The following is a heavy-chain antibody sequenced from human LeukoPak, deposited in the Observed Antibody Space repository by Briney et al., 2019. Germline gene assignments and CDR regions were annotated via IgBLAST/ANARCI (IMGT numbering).Heavy chain of an antibody. V-gene: IGHV3-30-3*01. J-gene: IGHJ4*02. CDR3: AKAHIDGDGYYYFDY. D-gene: IGHD3-22*01. CDR2: ISYDGNNQ. Sequence: GGSLRLSCAVSGFAFSSLAMHWVRQAPGKGLEWVAFISYDGNNQYYADSVKGRFTISRDNSKNKLYLQMNSLRAEDTALYYCAKAHIDGDGYYYFDYWGQGTLVSVSS. CDR1: GFAFSSLA.